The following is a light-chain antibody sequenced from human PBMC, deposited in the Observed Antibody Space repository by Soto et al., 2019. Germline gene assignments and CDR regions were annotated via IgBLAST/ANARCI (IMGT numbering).Light chain of an antibody. CDR1: SSDVGGYNY. V-gene: IGLV2-8*01. Sequence: QSALTQPPSASWSPGHSVSISCTGTSSDVGGYNYVSRYQQHPGKAPKLMIYEVNKRPSGVPDRFSGSKSGNTASLTVSGLQAEDEADYYCSSYAGTSSVFGTGTKVTXL. J-gene: IGLJ1*01. CDR3: SSYAGTSSV. CDR2: EVN.